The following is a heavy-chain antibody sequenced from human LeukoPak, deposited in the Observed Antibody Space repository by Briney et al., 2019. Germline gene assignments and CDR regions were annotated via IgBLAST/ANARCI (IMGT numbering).Heavy chain of an antibody. V-gene: IGHV3-7*01. Sequence: GRSLRLSCAASGFTLSSYWMHWVRQAPGKGLEWVADISLDGSKKYYADSVKGRFTISRDNAKNSLYPQMNSLRAEDTAVYYCARRAGDYYDSRGYYFFDYWGQGTLVTVPS. CDR3: ARRAGDYYDSRGYYFFDY. CDR1: GFTLSSYW. D-gene: IGHD3-22*01. J-gene: IGHJ4*02. CDR2: ISLDGSKK.